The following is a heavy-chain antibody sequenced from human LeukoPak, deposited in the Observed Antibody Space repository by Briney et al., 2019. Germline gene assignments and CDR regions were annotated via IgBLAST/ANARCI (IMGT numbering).Heavy chain of an antibody. J-gene: IGHJ4*02. D-gene: IGHD6-6*01. CDR1: GGSISSSSYY. V-gene: IGHV4-39*02. CDR3: ARDNFAAHSDFDY. CDR2: IYYSGST. Sequence: KPSETLSLTCTVSGGSISSSSYYWGWIRQPPGKGLEWIGSIYYSGSTYYNPSLKSRVTISVDTSKNQFSLQLNSVSPEDTAVYYCARDNFAAHSDFDYWGQGTLVTVSS.